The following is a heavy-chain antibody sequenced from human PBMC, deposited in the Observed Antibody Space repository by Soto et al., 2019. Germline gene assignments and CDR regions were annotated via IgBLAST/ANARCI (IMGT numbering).Heavy chain of an antibody. CDR2: ISYDGSNK. V-gene: IGHV3-30*18. CDR1: GFTFSSYG. CDR3: AKDPMIVVVPNLYYYYGMDV. Sequence: PGGSLRLSCAASGFTFSSYGMHWVRQAPGKGLEWVAVISYDGSNKYYADSVKGRFTISRDNSKNTLYLQMNSLRAEDTAVYYCAKDPMIVVVPNLYYYYGMDVWGQGTTVTVSS. J-gene: IGHJ6*02. D-gene: IGHD3-22*01.